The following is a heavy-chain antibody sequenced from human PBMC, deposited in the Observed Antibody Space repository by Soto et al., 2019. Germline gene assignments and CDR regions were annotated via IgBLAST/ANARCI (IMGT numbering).Heavy chain of an antibody. CDR1: GASISTSY. CDR3: VRDTIVALDX. D-gene: IGHD2-21*01. V-gene: IGHV4-4*07. Sequence: PSETLSLTCVVSGASISTSYWSWVRQSAGKRLQWIWRIFADGNTNSSPSLKGLVSMAIDKSQNQISLQLASVTAADTATYYCVRDTIVALDXWGQGAQVTVSX. CDR2: IFADGNT. J-gene: IGHJ4*02.